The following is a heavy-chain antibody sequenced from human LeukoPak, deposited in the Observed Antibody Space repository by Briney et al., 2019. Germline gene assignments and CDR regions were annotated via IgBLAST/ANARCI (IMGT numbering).Heavy chain of an antibody. CDR2: INPNSGGT. D-gene: IGHD3/OR15-3a*01. CDR1: GYTFTGYY. CDR3: ARDFGVEDWPRTYYFDY. Sequence: GASVKVSCKASGYTFTGYYMHWVRQAPGQGLAWMGWINPNSGGTNYAQKFQGRVTMTRDTSISTAYMELSRLRSDDTAVYYCARDFGVEDWPRTYYFDYWGQGSLVTVSS. J-gene: IGHJ4*02. V-gene: IGHV1-2*02.